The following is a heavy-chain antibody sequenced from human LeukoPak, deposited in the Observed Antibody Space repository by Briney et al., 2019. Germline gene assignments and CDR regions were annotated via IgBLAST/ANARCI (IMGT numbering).Heavy chain of an antibody. CDR3: ARETGVVVIGGIDH. Sequence: ASVKVSWKAAGLAFTGYYMHWVRQAPGQGLEWMGWINPNSGGTNYAQKFQGRVTMTRDTSISTAYMDLSRLRSDDTAVYYCARETGVVVIGGIDHWGQGTLVTVSS. V-gene: IGHV1-2*02. CDR2: INPNSGGT. CDR1: GLAFTGYY. J-gene: IGHJ4*02. D-gene: IGHD3-22*01.